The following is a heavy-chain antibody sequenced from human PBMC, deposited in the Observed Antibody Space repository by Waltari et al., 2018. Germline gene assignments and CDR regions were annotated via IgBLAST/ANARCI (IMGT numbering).Heavy chain of an antibody. CDR2: INTTGST. V-gene: IGHV4-59*13. D-gene: IGHD2-21*02. Sequence: QVQLQESGPSLLKPSETLSLICTVSGGSISGFYWSWFGHPPGKGLDWMAYINTTGSTNFNPSLKSRVTMSVDTSKNQFSLKLSSVTAADTAFYYCARGGGGDWEWFDPWGQGTLVTVSS. CDR3: ARGGGGDWEWFDP. J-gene: IGHJ5*02. CDR1: GGSISGFY.